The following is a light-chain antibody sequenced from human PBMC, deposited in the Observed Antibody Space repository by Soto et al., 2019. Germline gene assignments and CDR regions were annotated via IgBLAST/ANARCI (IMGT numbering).Light chain of an antibody. J-gene: IGLJ3*02. V-gene: IGLV7-46*01. Sequence: QAVVTQEPSLTVSPGGTVTLTCGSNTGTVTSGHFPYWFQQKPGQAPRTLIYDTRNKHSWTPARLSGSLLGGKAALTLSGAQPEDEAEYYCLLSDGGAVVFGGGTKVTVL. CDR3: LLSDGGAVV. CDR2: DTR. CDR1: TGTVTSGHF.